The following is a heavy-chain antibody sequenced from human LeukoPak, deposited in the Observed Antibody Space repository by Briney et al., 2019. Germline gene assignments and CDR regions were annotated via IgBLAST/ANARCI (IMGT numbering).Heavy chain of an antibody. J-gene: IGHJ4*02. D-gene: IGHD6-6*01. Sequence: SGGSLRLSCAASGFTFSTYIMTWVRQAPGKGLEWVSAISGGGGSTYYADSVKGRFTISRDNSKNTLYLQMNSLRAEDTAIYYCAKDNPMYSSSSDFWGQGTLVTVSS. CDR1: GFTFSTYI. CDR2: ISGGGGST. V-gene: IGHV3-23*01. CDR3: AKDNPMYSSSSDF.